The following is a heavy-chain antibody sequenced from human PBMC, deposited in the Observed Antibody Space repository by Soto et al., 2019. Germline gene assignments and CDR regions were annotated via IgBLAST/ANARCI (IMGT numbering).Heavy chain of an antibody. V-gene: IGHV1-69*13. Sequence: SVKVSCKASGGTFSSYAISWVRQAPGQGLEWMGGIIPIFGTANYAQKFQGRVTITADESTSTAYMELSSVTAADTAVYYCGRRWGGWSHKNYYYYYGMDVWGQGTTVTVSS. D-gene: IGHD6-19*01. CDR3: GRRWGGWSHKNYYYYYGMDV. CDR2: IIPIFGTA. J-gene: IGHJ6*02. CDR1: GGTFSSYA.